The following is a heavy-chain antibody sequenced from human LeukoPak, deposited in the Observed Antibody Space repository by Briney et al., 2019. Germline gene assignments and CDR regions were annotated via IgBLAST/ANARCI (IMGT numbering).Heavy chain of an antibody. V-gene: IGHV3-7*01. D-gene: IGHD2-8*01. J-gene: IGHJ3*01. Sequence: GGSLRLSCAASGFTFSNYWMAWVRQAPGKGLEWVAYMSQDGIEIYYLDSVKGRFIISRDNAKNSLYLRMHSLRAEDTAVYYCARGVYGFDVWGQGTLITVSS. CDR1: GFTFSNYW. CDR3: ARGVYGFDV. CDR2: MSQDGIEI.